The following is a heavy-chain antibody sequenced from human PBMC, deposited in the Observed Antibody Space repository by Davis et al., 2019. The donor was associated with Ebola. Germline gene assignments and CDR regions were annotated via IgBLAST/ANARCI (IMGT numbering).Heavy chain of an antibody. J-gene: IGHJ4*02. CDR2: IYSGGST. CDR1: PLPLCCPY. V-gene: IGHV3-53*01. D-gene: IGHD3-10*01. CDR3: AKVSNGV. Sequence: SLNISCAASPLPLCCPYMRWVRQAPGKGLEWVSLIYSGGSTYYADSVRGRFTISRDNSKNTLYLQMNSLRAEDTAVYHCAKVSNGVWGQGTLVTVSS.